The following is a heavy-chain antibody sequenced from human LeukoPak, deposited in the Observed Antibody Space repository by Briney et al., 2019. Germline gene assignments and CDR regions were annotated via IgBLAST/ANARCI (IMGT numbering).Heavy chain of an antibody. CDR1: GFTFSSYW. D-gene: IGHD3-22*01. CDR2: INRVGSST. Sequence: PGGSLRLSCAASGFTFSSYWMHWVRQAPGKGLVWVSRINRVGSSTSYADSVKGRFTISRDNAKNTLYLQMNSLRAEDTAVYYCARATNYYDSSGHGYWGQGTLVTVSS. CDR3: ARATNYYDSSGHGY. J-gene: IGHJ4*02. V-gene: IGHV3-74*01.